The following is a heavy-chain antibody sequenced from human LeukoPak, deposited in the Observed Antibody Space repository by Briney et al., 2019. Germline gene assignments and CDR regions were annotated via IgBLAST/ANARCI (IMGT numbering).Heavy chain of an antibody. V-gene: IGHV4-39*01. CDR1: GGSISSSSYY. CDR2: IYYSGST. CDR3: ARFYSYDSSGYYYPAFDI. Sequence: SETLSLTCTVSGGSISSSSYYWGWIRQPPGKGLEWIGSIYYSGSTYYNPSLMSRVTISVDTSKNQFSLKLSSVTAADTAVYYCARFYSYDSSGYYYPAFDIWGQGTMVTVSS. D-gene: IGHD3-22*01. J-gene: IGHJ3*02.